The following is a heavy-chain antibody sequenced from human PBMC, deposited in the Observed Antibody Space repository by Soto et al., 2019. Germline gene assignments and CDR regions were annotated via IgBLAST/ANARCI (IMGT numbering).Heavy chain of an antibody. Sequence: SGPTLVNPTQTLTLTCTFSGFSLSTTGVGVSWIRQPPGKALEWLALVYWHDDKRYSPSLKSRLTITKDTSKNQVVLTMTNMDPVDTATYYRAHRGEATVGLYYFDYWGQGALVTVSS. CDR2: VYWHDDK. V-gene: IGHV2-5*01. D-gene: IGHD3-16*01. CDR1: GFSLSTTGVG. CDR3: AHRGEATVGLYYFDY. J-gene: IGHJ4*02.